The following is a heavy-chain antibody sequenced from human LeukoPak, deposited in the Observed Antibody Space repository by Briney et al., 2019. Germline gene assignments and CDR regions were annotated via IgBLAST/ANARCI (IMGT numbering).Heavy chain of an antibody. CDR3: ARVVFPAFHI. Sequence: SQTLSLTCDMSTDRLSRNSVTCNWIRQSPSRGLEWLGRTYYRSKWFNDYALSVRSRITMNPDTSKNRLSLQLMSKTCEHRPVYYCARVVFPAFHIWGQGTMVTVSS. J-gene: IGHJ3*02. CDR1: TDRLSRNSVT. CDR2: TYYRSKWFN. V-gene: IGHV6-1*01.